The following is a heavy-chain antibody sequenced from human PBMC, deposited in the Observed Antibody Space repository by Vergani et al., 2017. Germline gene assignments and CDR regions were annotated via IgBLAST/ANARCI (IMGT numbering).Heavy chain of an antibody. CDR3: ARSSDWGSTGFDY. V-gene: IGHV2-70*04. Sequence: QVTLKESGPALVNRPQTPTLTCTFSRFSLCTSIIRVSWLRQPPGKALEWLARIDLDDDKFYRTSLKTRLTISKDTAKNQGVLTMTNMDPVDTATYYCARSSDWGSTGFDYWGQGTLVTVSS. CDR1: RFSLCTSIIR. CDR2: IDLDDDK. J-gene: IGHJ4*02. D-gene: IGHD7-27*01.